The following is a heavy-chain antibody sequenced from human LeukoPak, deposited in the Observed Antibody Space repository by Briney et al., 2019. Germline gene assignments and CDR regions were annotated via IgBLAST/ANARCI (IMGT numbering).Heavy chain of an antibody. J-gene: IGHJ6*03. CDR1: GFTVSSNY. Sequence: GGSLRLSCAASGFTVSSNYMSWVRQAPGKGLEWVSAISGSGGSTYYADSVKGRFTISRDNSKNTLYLQMNSLRAEDTAVYYCAKGRVCSGGSCYSEDYYYYYMDVWGKGTTVTVSS. D-gene: IGHD2-15*01. CDR3: AKGRVCSGGSCYSEDYYYYYMDV. CDR2: ISGSGGST. V-gene: IGHV3-23*01.